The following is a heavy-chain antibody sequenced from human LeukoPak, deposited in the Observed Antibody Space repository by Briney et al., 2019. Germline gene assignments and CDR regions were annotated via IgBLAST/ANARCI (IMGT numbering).Heavy chain of an antibody. J-gene: IGHJ4*02. D-gene: IGHD3-3*01. CDR2: INHSGST. CDR3: ARKEWVPYYFDS. V-gene: IGHV4-34*01. CDR1: GGSFSGYY. Sequence: SETLSLTCAVYGGSFSGYYWSWIRQPPGKGLEWIGEINHSGSTNYNPSLKSRVTISVDTSKNQFSLKLSSVTAADTAVYYCARKEWVPYYFDSWGQGVLVTVSS.